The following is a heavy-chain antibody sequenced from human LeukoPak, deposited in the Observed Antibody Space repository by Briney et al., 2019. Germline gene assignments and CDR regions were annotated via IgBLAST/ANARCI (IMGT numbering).Heavy chain of an antibody. CDR2: VSGSGDST. J-gene: IGHJ4*02. D-gene: IGHD2-15*01. V-gene: IGHV3-23*01. CDR3: AKGYSGSGGSSYFDY. CDR1: GITFSNYA. Sequence: PGGSLRLSCAASGITFSNYAMSWVRQAPRKGLEWVSTVSGSGDSTYFAASVTGRFTISRDNSKNTLYLQMNSLRAEDTAVYYCAKGYSGSGGSSYFDYWGQGTLVTVSS.